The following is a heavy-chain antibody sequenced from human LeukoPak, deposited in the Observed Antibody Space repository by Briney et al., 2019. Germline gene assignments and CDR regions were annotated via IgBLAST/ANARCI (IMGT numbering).Heavy chain of an antibody. V-gene: IGHV3-48*03. J-gene: IGHJ6*03. D-gene: IGHD3-10*01. CDR1: GFTFSSYA. CDR2: ISSSGSTI. CDR3: ARAGRYVVRGVDGNMDV. Sequence: LGGSLRLSCAASGFTFSSYAMSWVRQAPGKGLEWVSYISSSGSTIYYEDSVKGRFTISRDNAKNSLYLQMNRLRAEDTAVYYCARAGRYVVRGVDGNMDVWGKGTTVTVSS.